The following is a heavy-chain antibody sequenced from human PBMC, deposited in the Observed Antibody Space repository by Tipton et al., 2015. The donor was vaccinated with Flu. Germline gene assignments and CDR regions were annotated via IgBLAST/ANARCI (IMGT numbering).Heavy chain of an antibody. D-gene: IGHD5-12*01. CDR3: AAPSGHHDPSLFTSGFDY. V-gene: IGHV3-23*01. CDR2: ISGSGGST. Sequence: SLRLSCAASGFTFSSYAMSWVRQAPGKGLEWVSAISGSGGSTYYADSVKGRFTISRDNSKNTLYLQMNSLRAEDTAVYYCAAPSGHHDPSLFTSGFDYWGQGTLVTVSS. CDR1: GFTFSSYA. J-gene: IGHJ4*02.